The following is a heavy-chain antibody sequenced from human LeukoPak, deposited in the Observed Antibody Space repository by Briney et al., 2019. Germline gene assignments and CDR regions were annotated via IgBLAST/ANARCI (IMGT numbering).Heavy chain of an antibody. D-gene: IGHD1-20*01. CDR3: ARDLNWSFDY. J-gene: IGHJ4*02. CDR1: GFTFSAYS. V-gene: IGHV3-48*04. CDR2: ISRTSAI. Sequence: GGSLRLSCAASGFTFSAYSMNWVRQAPGKGLEWVSYISRTSAIYYADSVKGRFTISRDNAKNSLYLQMNSLGAEDTAVYYCARDLNWSFDYWGQGTLVTVSS.